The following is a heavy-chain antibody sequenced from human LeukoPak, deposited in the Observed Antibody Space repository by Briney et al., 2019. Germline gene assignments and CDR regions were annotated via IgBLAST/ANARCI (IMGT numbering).Heavy chain of an antibody. CDR1: GFTFSSYA. J-gene: IGHJ4*02. D-gene: IGHD6-19*01. Sequence: PGGSLRLSCAASGFTFSSYAMSWVRQAPGKGLEWVSAISGSGGSTYYADSVKGRFTISRDNSKNTLYLQMNSLRAEDTAVYYCAKDHGMYSSGWPHGYWGQGTLVTVSS. CDR2: ISGSGGST. V-gene: IGHV3-23*01. CDR3: AKDHGMYSSGWPHGY.